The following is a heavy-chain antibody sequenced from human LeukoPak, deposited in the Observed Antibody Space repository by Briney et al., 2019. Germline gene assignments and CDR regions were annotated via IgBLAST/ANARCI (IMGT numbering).Heavy chain of an antibody. CDR1: GFTCNTYW. J-gene: IGHJ6*03. D-gene: IGHD6-13*01. V-gene: IGHV3-74*01. CDR2: ISTDGSST. Sequence: PGGSLRLSCAACGFTCNTYWMHGVRQSPGKGLVWVSRISTDGSSTRYADFVKGRFTISRENAKNTLYLQMNSLRAEDTAVYYCVRFQHSTSWYNYYYMDVWGKGTTVTVSS. CDR3: VRFQHSTSWYNYYYMDV.